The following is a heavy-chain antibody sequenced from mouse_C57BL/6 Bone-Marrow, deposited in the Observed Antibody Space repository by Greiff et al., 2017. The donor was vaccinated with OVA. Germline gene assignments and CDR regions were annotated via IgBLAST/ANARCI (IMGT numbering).Heavy chain of an antibody. V-gene: IGHV1-69*01. J-gene: IGHJ3*01. Sequence: VQLQQPGAELVMPGASVKLSCKASGYTFTSYWMHWVKQRPGQGLEWIGEIDPSDSYTNYNQKFKGKSTLTVDKSSSTAYMQLSSLTSEDSAVYYCASEGLRSFAYWGQGTLVTVSA. CDR3: ASEGLRSFAY. D-gene: IGHD2-4*01. CDR1: GYTFTSYW. CDR2: IDPSDSYT.